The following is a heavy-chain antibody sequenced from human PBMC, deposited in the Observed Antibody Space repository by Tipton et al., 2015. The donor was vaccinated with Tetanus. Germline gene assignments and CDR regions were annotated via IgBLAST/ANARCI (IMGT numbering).Heavy chain of an antibody. V-gene: IGHV3-7*01. CDR2: IKQDGGEK. D-gene: IGHD2-2*01. CDR1: GFTFSSFA. J-gene: IGHJ4*02. Sequence: GSLRLSCAASGFTFSSFAMHWVRQAPGKGLEWVANIKQDGGEKYCVDSVKGRFTISRDNARNSLYLQMNSLRAEDTAVYYCARVRGYCSSTTCSGIDYWGQGTLVTVSS. CDR3: ARVRGYCSSTTCSGIDY.